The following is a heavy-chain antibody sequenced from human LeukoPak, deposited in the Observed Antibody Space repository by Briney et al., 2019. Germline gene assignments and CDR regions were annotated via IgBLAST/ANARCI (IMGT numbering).Heavy chain of an antibody. V-gene: IGHV1-2*06. CDR2: INPNSGGT. D-gene: IGHD2-2*01. Sequence: ASVKVSCKASGYTFTGYYMHWVRQAPGQGLEWMGRINPNSGGTNYAQKFQGRVTMTGDTSISTAYMELSRVRSDDTAVYYCARDGICSSTSCPTIYYMDVWGKGTTVTVSS. J-gene: IGHJ6*03. CDR3: ARDGICSSTSCPTIYYMDV. CDR1: GYTFTGYY.